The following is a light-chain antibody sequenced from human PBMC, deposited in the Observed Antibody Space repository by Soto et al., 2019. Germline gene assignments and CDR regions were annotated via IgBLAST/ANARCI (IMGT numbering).Light chain of an antibody. CDR1: QSVSSRY. V-gene: IGKV3-20*01. CDR3: QQYGSLSVGFT. J-gene: IGKJ3*01. Sequence: EIVLTQSPGTLSLSPGXRATLSCRASQSVSSRYLAWYQQKPGQAPRLLVYGASSRATGVPDRFSGSGSGTDFTLTISRLEPEDFAVYYCQQYGSLSVGFTFCPGTKVDIK. CDR2: GAS.